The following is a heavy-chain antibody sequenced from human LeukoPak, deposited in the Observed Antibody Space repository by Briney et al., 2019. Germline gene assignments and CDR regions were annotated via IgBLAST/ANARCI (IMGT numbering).Heavy chain of an antibody. V-gene: IGHV4-30-4*01. CDR3: ARDLDYYDSSGYDY. D-gene: IGHD3-22*01. Sequence: SETLSLTCTVSGGSISSGDYYWSWIRQPPGKGLEWIGYIYYSGSTYYNPSLKSRVIISEDTSKNQFTLKLSSVTAADTAVYYCARDLDYYDSSGYDYWGQGTLVTVSS. CDR1: GGSISSGDYY. J-gene: IGHJ4*02. CDR2: IYYSGST.